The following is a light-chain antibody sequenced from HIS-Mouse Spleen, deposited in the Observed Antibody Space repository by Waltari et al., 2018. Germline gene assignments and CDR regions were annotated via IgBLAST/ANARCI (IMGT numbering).Light chain of an antibody. V-gene: IGLV3-27*01. Sequence: SYELTQPSSVSVSPGQTARITCSGDVLAKKYARGFQQTPGPAPVLVIYKDSARPSEIPERFSGSSSGTTVTLTISGAQVEDEADYYCYSAADNNLVFGGGTKLTVL. CDR3: YSAADNNLV. CDR2: KDS. CDR1: VLAKKY. J-gene: IGLJ3*02.